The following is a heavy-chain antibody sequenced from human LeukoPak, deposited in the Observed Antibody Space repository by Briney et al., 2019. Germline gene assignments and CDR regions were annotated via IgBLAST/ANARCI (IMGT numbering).Heavy chain of an antibody. J-gene: IGHJ3*02. CDR3: ARGIGGYSDAFDI. Sequence: PSETLSLTCTVSGGSISSYYWSWIRQPPGKGLEWIGYIYYSGSTNYNPSLKSRVTISVDTSKNQFSLKLSSVTAADTAVYYCARGIGGYSDAFDIWGQGTMVTVSS. CDR2: IYYSGST. CDR1: GGSISSYY. D-gene: IGHD5-18*01. V-gene: IGHV4-59*01.